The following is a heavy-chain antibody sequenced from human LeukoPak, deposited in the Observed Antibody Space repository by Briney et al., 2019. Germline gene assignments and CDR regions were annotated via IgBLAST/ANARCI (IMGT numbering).Heavy chain of an antibody. Sequence: GGSLKISWKGSGYSFTSYWIGWVRQLPGKGLEWMGIIYPGDSDTRYSPSFQGQVTISADKSISTSYLQWSSLKASDTAMYYCARRVYCSSTSCYTRGAFDIWGQGTMVTVSS. CDR3: ARRVYCSSTSCYTRGAFDI. V-gene: IGHV5-51*01. J-gene: IGHJ3*02. D-gene: IGHD2-2*02. CDR1: GYSFTSYW. CDR2: IYPGDSDT.